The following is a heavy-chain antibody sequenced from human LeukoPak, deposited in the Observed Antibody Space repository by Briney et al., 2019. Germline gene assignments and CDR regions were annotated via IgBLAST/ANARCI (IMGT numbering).Heavy chain of an antibody. J-gene: IGHJ4*02. CDR2: IYHSGST. Sequence: SETLSLTCTVSGYSISSGYYWGWIRPPPGKGLEWIGSIYHSGSTYYNPSLKSRVTISVDTSKNQFSLKLSSVTAANTAVYYGAREASNKGYYDFWSGYYNDYWGKGTLVTVSS. V-gene: IGHV4-38-2*02. CDR1: GYSISSGYY. CDR3: AREASNKGYYDFWSGYYNDY. D-gene: IGHD3-3*01.